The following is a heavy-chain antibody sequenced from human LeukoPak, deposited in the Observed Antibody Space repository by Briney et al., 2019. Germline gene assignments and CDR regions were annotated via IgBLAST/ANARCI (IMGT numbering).Heavy chain of an antibody. CDR3: ATEVAYYYDSSGYYGDAFDI. CDR2: ISGSGGST. D-gene: IGHD3-22*01. V-gene: IGHV3-23*01. J-gene: IGHJ3*02. CDR1: GFTFSSYG. Sequence: GGSLRLTCAASGFTFSSYGMSWVRQAPGKGLEWVSAISGSGGSTYYADSVKGRFTISRDNSKNTLYLQMNSLRAGDTAVYYCATEVAYYYDSSGYYGDAFDIWGQGTMVTVSS.